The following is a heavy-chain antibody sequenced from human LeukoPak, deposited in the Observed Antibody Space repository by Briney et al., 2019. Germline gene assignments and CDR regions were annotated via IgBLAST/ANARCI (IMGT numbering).Heavy chain of an antibody. CDR2: ISAYNGNT. Sequence: ASVNVSCKASGYTFTSYGISWVRQAPGQGLEWMGWISAYNGNTNYAQKLHGRVTITTDTSTSTAYMELTSLRSDDPAVYYCAGDSSAGQYSRSSWYGFYYYGMDVWGQGTTVTVSS. CDR1: GYTFTSYG. CDR3: AGDSSAGQYSRSSWYGFYYYGMDV. J-gene: IGHJ6*02. V-gene: IGHV1-18*01. D-gene: IGHD6-13*01.